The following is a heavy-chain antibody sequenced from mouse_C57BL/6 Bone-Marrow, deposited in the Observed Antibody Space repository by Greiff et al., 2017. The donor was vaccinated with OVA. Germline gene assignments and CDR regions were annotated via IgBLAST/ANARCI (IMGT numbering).Heavy chain of an antibody. CDR1: GFTFSDYY. V-gene: IGHV5-12*01. D-gene: IGHD3-3*01. J-gene: IGHJ3*01. CDR2: ISNGGGST. CDR3: ARGGTGFAY. Sequence: DVKLVESGGGLVQPGGSLKLSCAASGFTFSDYYMYWVRQTPEKRLEWVAYISNGGGSTYYPDTVKGRFTTSRDNAKNTLYLQMSRLKSEDTAMYYCARGGTGFAYWGQGTLVTVSA.